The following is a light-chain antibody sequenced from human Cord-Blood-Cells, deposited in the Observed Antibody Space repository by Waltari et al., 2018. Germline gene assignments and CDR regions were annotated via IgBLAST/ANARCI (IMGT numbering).Light chain of an antibody. CDR1: QSISSY. CDR3: QQSYNTPRT. CDR2: AAS. V-gene: IGKV1-39*01. J-gene: IGKJ1*01. Sequence: DIQMTQSPSSLSASVGDRVTITCRASQSISSYLNLYQQKPGKAPNLLIYAASSLQSWVPSIFTVSGSETHFTLTITSLQPQDFSTYYSQQSYNTPRTFGQGTKVEIK.